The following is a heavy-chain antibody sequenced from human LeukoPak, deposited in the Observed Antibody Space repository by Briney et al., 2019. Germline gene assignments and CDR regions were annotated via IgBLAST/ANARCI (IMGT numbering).Heavy chain of an antibody. CDR3: ARGPYYSDSGSPEY. CDR2: INPDGSGT. CDR1: GFTITNYW. J-gene: IGHJ4*02. Sequence: PGGSLRLSCAASGFTITNYWMHWVRQAPGKGLVWVSRINPDGSGTRYADSVKGRFTISRDNVRNTVFLQMNSLRAEDTAVYYCARGPYYSDSGSPEYWGQGTLVTVSS. D-gene: IGHD3-10*01. V-gene: IGHV3-74*01.